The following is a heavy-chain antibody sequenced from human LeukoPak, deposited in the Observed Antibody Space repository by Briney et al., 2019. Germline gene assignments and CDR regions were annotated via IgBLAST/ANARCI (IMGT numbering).Heavy chain of an antibody. D-gene: IGHD6-13*01. CDR1: GGSISTYC. CDR3: ARVRDSGRSGAWPQDY. CDR2: IHYSGST. J-gene: IGHJ4*02. V-gene: IGHV4-59*01. Sequence: SETLSLTCTVSGGSISTYCWTWIRQPPGKGLEWIGYIHYSGSTNYNPSLKSRVTISVDTSKNQFSLKLSSVTAVDTAVYYCARVRDSGRSGAWPQDYWGQGTLVTVSS.